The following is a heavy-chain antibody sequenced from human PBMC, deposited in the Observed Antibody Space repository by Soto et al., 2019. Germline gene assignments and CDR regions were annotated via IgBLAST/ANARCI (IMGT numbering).Heavy chain of an antibody. CDR1: GYTFTSYA. CDR2: INAGNGNT. CDR3: ARPLISAGYFDY. Sequence: QVQLVQSGAEVKKPGASVKVSCKASGYTFTSYAMHWVRQAPGQRLEWMGWINAGNGNTKYSQKFQGRVTITRDTSASTAYMELSSLRSEDTAVYYCARPLISAGYFDYWGQGTLVTVSS. D-gene: IGHD6-13*01. V-gene: IGHV1-3*01. J-gene: IGHJ4*02.